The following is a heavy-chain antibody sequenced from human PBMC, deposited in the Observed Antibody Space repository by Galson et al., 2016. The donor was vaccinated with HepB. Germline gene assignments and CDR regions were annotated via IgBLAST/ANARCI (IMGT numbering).Heavy chain of an antibody. D-gene: IGHD1-7*01. CDR2: ISADNGDT. J-gene: IGHJ6*02. CDR1: GFTFSAYG. Sequence: SCKASGFTFSAYGFSWVRRAPGQGLEWMGWISADNGDTELAQKFQARVTMTTDTPTSTSYMELRGLRADDTAIYFCARDDNRNYAWALDVWGQGTTVIVSS. V-gene: IGHV1-18*01. CDR3: ARDDNRNYAWALDV.